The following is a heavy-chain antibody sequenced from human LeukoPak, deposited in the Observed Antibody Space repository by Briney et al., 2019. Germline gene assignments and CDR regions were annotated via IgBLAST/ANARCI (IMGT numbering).Heavy chain of an antibody. Sequence: PSETLSLTCTVSGGSIGSYSWNWIRQSPGTGLEWIGYVYYSGSTMYNPSLRSRVPISVDTSKNQFSLKLSAVTAADTAVYYCARLKARDAFDIWGQGTMVTVSS. V-gene: IGHV4-59*08. CDR3: ARLKARDAFDI. CDR1: GGSIGSYS. J-gene: IGHJ3*02. CDR2: VYYSGST.